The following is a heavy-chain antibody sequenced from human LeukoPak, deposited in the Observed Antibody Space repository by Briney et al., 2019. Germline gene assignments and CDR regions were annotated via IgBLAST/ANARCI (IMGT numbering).Heavy chain of an antibody. CDR2: IIPIFGTA. V-gene: IGHV1-69*05. Sequence: GASVKVSCKASGGTFSSYAISWVRQAPGQGLEWMGGIIPIFGTANYAQKFQGRDTITTDESTSTAYMELSSLRSEDTAVYYCARDGQLPRTGPNYYYYMDVWGKGTTVTVSS. CDR3: ARDGQLPRTGPNYYYYMDV. J-gene: IGHJ6*03. D-gene: IGHD6-6*01. CDR1: GGTFSSYA.